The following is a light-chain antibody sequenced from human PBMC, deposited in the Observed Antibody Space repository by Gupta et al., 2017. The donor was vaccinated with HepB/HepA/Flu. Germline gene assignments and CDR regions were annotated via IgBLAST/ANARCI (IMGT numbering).Light chain of an antibody. CDR2: DAS. CDR1: QNVGRY. V-gene: IGKV3-11*01. CDR3: QHRPDRRLTWT. Sequence: EIVLTQSPATLSLSPGERVTLSCRASQNVGRYLAWYQQKCGQAPRPLIYDASNRATGIPPRFSGSGYGTDFTLTISSLEPEDFAVYYCQHRPDRRLTWTFGQGTKVEIK. J-gene: IGKJ1*01.